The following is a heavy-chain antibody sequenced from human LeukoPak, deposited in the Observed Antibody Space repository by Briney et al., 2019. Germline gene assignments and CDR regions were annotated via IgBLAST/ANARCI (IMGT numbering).Heavy chain of an antibody. J-gene: IGHJ5*02. D-gene: IGHD2-15*01. CDR1: GFTFSSYG. V-gene: IGHV3-33*01. Sequence: GGSPRLSCAASGFTFSSYGMHWVRQAPGKGLEWVAVIWYDGSNKYYADSVKGRFTISRDNSKNTLYLQMNSLRAEDTAVYYCAREKCSGGSCYAAGWFDPWGQGTLVTVSS. CDR3: AREKCSGGSCYAAGWFDP. CDR2: IWYDGSNK.